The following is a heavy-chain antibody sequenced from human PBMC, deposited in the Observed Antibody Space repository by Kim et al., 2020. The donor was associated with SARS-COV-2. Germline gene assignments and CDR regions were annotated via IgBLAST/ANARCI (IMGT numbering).Heavy chain of an antibody. V-gene: IGHV3-11*05. Sequence: GGSLRLSCAASGFTFSDYYMSWIRQAPGKGLEWVSYISSSSYTNYADSVKGRFTISRDNAKNSLYLQMNSLRAEDTAVYYCARDLVRDFWSGWNYYYYGMDVWGQGTTVTVSS. CDR1: GFTFSDYY. J-gene: IGHJ6*02. CDR3: ARDLVRDFWSGWNYYYYGMDV. D-gene: IGHD3-3*01. CDR2: ISSSSYT.